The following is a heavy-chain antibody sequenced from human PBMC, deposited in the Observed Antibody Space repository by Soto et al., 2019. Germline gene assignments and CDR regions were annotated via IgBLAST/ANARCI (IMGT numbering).Heavy chain of an antibody. D-gene: IGHD2-2*01. V-gene: IGHV1-2*02. CDR3: ARTRDAAAYYYYYGMDV. CDR2: INPNSGGT. CDR1: GYTFTGYY. J-gene: IGHJ6*02. Sequence: ASVKVSCKASGYTFTGYYMHWVRQAPGQGLEWMGWINPNSGGTNYAQKFQGRVTMTRDTSISTAYMELSRLRSDDTAVYYCARTRDAAAYYYYYGMDVWGQGTTVTVS.